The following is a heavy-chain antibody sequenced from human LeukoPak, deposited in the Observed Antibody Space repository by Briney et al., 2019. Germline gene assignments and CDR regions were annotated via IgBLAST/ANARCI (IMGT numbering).Heavy chain of an antibody. V-gene: IGHV1-18*01. CDR3: ARDEGIWFGELSFDY. CDR2: ISAYNGNT. CDR1: GYTFTSYG. J-gene: IGHJ4*02. D-gene: IGHD3-10*01. Sequence: ASVKVSCKASGYTFTSYGISWVRQAPGQGHEWMGWISAYNGNTNYAQKLQGRVTMTTDTSTSTAYMELRSLRSDGTAVYYCARDEGIWFGELSFDYWGQGTLVTVSS.